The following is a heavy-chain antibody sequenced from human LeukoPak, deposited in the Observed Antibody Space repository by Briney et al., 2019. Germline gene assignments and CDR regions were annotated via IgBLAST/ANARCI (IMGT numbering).Heavy chain of an antibody. D-gene: IGHD3-3*01. V-gene: IGHV1-69*13. Sequence: SVKVSCKTSGGTFGSHVISWVRQAPGQGLEWMGGIIPIFPTPDYAQKFQGRVTITADESTGTAYMELSSLRSEDTAVYYCAVDSITIFGVVIPDYYYMDVWGKGTTVTVSS. CDR3: AVDSITIFGVVIPDYYYMDV. CDR2: IIPIFPTP. CDR1: GGTFGSHV. J-gene: IGHJ6*03.